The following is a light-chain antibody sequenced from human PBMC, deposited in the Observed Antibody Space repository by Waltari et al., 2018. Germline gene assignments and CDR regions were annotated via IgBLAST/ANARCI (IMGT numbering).Light chain of an antibody. J-gene: IGKJ2*03. CDR1: QRISSW. V-gene: IGKV1-12*01. Sequence: DIQMTQSPSSLSPSVGDTLTITCRASQRISSWLTWYQQKPGKAPKLLIYKASNLQSGVPSRFSGSGSGTDFTLTISSLQPEDFATYYCLQYNSSPHSFGQGTKVEIK. CDR2: KAS. CDR3: LQYNSSPHS.